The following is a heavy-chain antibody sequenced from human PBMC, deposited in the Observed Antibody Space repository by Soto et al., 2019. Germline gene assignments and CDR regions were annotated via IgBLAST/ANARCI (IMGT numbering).Heavy chain of an antibody. J-gene: IGHJ4*02. Sequence: SVKVSCTSSGFAFTSSPWQWVRQARGQRLEWIGWIVVCSGNTNYAQKFQERVTITRDMSTSTAYMELSSLRSEDTAVYYCAADRDGVVIISSVWGQGTLVTVSS. CDR2: IVVCSGNT. V-gene: IGHV1-58*01. D-gene: IGHD3-3*01. CDR3: AADRDGVVIISSV. CDR1: GFAFTSSP.